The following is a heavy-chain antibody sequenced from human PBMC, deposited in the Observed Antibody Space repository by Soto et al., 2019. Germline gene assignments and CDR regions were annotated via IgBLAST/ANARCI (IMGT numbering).Heavy chain of an antibody. V-gene: IGHV3-9*01. CDR3: VRDTSSGWHLKDH. J-gene: IGHJ4*02. Sequence: EVDLVESGGGLAQPGRSLRLSCVASGFTFDDHGMHWVRQIPGRGLEWVSGIRWNSGSIGYAESVKGRFTIFRDNAKNSLYLEMNSLRQEDTALYYCVRDTSSGWHLKDHWGQGVQVSVSS. CDR2: IRWNSGSI. D-gene: IGHD3-9*01. CDR1: GFTFDDHG.